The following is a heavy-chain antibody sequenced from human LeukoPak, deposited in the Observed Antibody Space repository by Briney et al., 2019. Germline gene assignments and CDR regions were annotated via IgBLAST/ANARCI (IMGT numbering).Heavy chain of an antibody. CDR3: ARLVSGSYSGVDY. J-gene: IGHJ4*02. Sequence: PSETLSLTCAVSGYSISSGYYWGWIRQPPGKGREWIGSIYHSGSTYYNPSLKSRVTISVDTSKNQFSLKLSSVTAADTAVYYCARLVSGSYSGVDYWGQGTLVTVSS. D-gene: IGHD1-26*01. CDR2: IYHSGST. CDR1: GYSISSGYY. V-gene: IGHV4-38-2*01.